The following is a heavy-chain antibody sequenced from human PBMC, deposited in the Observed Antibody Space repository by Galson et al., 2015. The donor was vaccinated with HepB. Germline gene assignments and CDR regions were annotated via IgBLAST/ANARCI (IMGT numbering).Heavy chain of an antibody. CDR2: TYYRSKWYN. V-gene: IGHV6-1*01. J-gene: IGHJ6*02. CDR1: GDSVSSNSAA. Sequence: CAISGDSVSSNSAAWNWIRQSPSRGLEWLGRTYYRSKWYNDYAVSVKSRITINPDTSKNQFSLQLNSVAPEDTAVYYCARDECSSGWLVCYYGMDVWGQGTTVTVSS. CDR3: ARDECSSGWLVCYYGMDV. D-gene: IGHD6-19*01.